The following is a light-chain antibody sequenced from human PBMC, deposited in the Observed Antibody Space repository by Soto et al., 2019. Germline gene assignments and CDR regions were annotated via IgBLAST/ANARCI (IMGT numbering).Light chain of an antibody. Sequence: QSVLTQPPSVSGAPGQRVTISCTGSSSNIGAGYDVHWYQQLPGTAPKLLIYGNSNRPSGVPDRFSGSKSGTSASLAIPGLQAEDEADYYCQSYDSSLSDLFGGGTKVTVL. CDR2: GNS. V-gene: IGLV1-40*01. CDR1: SSNIGAGYD. J-gene: IGLJ2*01. CDR3: QSYDSSLSDL.